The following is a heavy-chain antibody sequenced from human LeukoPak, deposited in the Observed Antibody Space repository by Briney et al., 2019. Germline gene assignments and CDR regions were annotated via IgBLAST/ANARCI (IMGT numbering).Heavy chain of an antibody. CDR1: GFTFTTYT. D-gene: IGHD1-26*01. J-gene: IGHJ4*02. CDR3: AWVPQWELLYDFDY. CDR2: ISSSSSAI. Sequence: GGSLRLSCAASGFTFTTYTMNWVRQTPGKGLEWVSFISSSSSAIYYADSVKGRFTISRDNAKNSLYLQMNSLRAEDTAVYYCAWVPQWELLYDFDYWGQGTLVTVSS. V-gene: IGHV3-48*01.